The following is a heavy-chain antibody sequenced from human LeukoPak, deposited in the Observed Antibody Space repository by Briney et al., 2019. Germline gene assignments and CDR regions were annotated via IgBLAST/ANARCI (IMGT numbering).Heavy chain of an antibody. D-gene: IGHD3-22*01. CDR1: GYTFTSYD. V-gene: IGHV1-8*01. Sequence: GASVKVSCKASGYTFTSYDINWVRQATGQGLEWMGWMNPNSGNTGYAQKFQGRVTMTRNTSISTAYMELSSLRAEDTAVYYCARDVSTMIVVVIDYYFDYWGQGTLVTVSS. CDR2: MNPNSGNT. J-gene: IGHJ4*02. CDR3: ARDVSTMIVVVIDYYFDY.